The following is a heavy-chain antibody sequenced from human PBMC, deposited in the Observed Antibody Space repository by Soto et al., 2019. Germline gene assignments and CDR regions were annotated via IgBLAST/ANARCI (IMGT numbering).Heavy chain of an antibody. D-gene: IGHD3-10*01. CDR2: ISYDGSNK. Sequence: GGSLRLSCAASGFTFSSYGMHWVRQAPGKGLEWVAVISYDGSNKYYADSVKGRFTISRDNSKNTLYLQMNSLRAEDTAVYYCATLVLFYYGSGSYPDYWGQGTLVTVSS. CDR1: GFTFSSYG. V-gene: IGHV3-30*03. J-gene: IGHJ4*02. CDR3: ATLVLFYYGSGSYPDY.